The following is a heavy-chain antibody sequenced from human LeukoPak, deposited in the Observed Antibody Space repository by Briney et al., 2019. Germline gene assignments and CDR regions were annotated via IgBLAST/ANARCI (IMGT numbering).Heavy chain of an antibody. CDR1: GGSFSGYY. D-gene: IGHD3-10*01. J-gene: IGHJ4*02. Sequence: PSETLSLTCAVYGGSFSGYYWSWIRQPPGKGLEWIGEINHSGSTNYNPSLKSRVTISVDTSKNQFSLKLSSVTAADTAVYYCARTGWFPRATTPFDYWGQGTLVTVSS. CDR2: INHSGST. V-gene: IGHV4-34*01. CDR3: ARTGWFPRATTPFDY.